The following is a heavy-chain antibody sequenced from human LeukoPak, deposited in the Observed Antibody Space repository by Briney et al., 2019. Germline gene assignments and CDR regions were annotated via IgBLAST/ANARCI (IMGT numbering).Heavy chain of an antibody. CDR2: IYYSGKT. D-gene: IGHD3-22*01. V-gene: IGHV4-59*08. J-gene: IGHJ3*02. CDR3: ARQDYDSCGYHHGFDI. Sequence: SETLSLTCTVSGGSTISFYRTWIRQPPGKGLEWIGYIYYSGKTNYHPSLESRVTISVDTSKNQFSLKLRSVTAVDTAISYCARQDYDSCGYHHGFDIWGQGTMVTVSS. CDR1: GGSTISFY.